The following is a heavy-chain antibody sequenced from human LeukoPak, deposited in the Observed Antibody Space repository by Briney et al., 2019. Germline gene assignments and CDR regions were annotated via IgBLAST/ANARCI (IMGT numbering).Heavy chain of an antibody. Sequence: GGSLRLSCEASGFTFSSYAMRWFRQAPGKGLEWVSTSTSRNFYADSVKGRFTISRDNSKDTLYLQMNSLRAEDTAVYYCARDPFLKADNFDYWGQGTLVTVSS. CDR1: GFTFSSYA. J-gene: IGHJ4*02. CDR3: ARDPFLKADNFDY. V-gene: IGHV3-23*01. CDR2: STSRN. D-gene: IGHD2-15*01.